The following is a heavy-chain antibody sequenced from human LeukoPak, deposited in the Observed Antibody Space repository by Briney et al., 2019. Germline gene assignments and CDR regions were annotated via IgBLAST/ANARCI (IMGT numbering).Heavy chain of an antibody. CDR3: ARDFGEMPNY. CDR2: IDPSGGST. D-gene: IGHD5-24*01. Sequence: ASVKVSCKASEYTFIDYYMHWVRQAPGQGLEWMGIIDPSGGSTSYAQNFQGGVTMTRDATTNTVYLELSSLRSEDTAVYYCARDFGEMPNYWGQGTLVTVSS. V-gene: IGHV1-46*01. CDR1: EYTFIDYY. J-gene: IGHJ4*02.